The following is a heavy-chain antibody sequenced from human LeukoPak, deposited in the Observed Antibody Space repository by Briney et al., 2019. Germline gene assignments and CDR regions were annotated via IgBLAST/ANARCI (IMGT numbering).Heavy chain of an antibody. CDR2: INPNSGGT. V-gene: IGHV1-2*02. Sequence: ASVNVPCKASGYTFTGYYMHWVRQAPGQGLEWMGWINPNSGGTNYAQKFQGRVTMTRDTSISTAYMELSRLRSDDTAVYYCARDSTYYDIRNWFDPWGQGTLVTVSS. CDR3: ARDSTYYDIRNWFDP. J-gene: IGHJ5*02. D-gene: IGHD3-9*01. CDR1: GYTFTGYY.